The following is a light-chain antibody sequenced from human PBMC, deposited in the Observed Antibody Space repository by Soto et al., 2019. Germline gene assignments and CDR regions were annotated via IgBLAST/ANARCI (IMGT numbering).Light chain of an antibody. J-gene: IGKJ5*01. CDR2: DAY. V-gene: IGKV1-5*01. CDR3: QQFSGYPLT. Sequence: DIQMTQSPSTLSASVGDRVTITCRASQSISSWLDWYQQKPGKATKLLIYDAYNLQSGVPSRFSGSGSGTAFTLTISSLQPEDFATYYCQQFSGYPLTFGQGTRLEIK. CDR1: QSISSW.